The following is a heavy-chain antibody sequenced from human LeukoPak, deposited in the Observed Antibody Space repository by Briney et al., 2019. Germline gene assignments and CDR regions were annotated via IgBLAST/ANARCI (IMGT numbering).Heavy chain of an antibody. J-gene: IGHJ4*02. V-gene: IGHV3-21*01. CDR3: ARGENNYGYYYFDY. CDR2: ISSSSSYI. D-gene: IGHD5-18*01. Sequence: PGGSLRLSCAASGFTFSSYSMNWVRQAPGKGLEWVSSISSSSSYIYYADSVKGRFTMSRDNAKNSLYLQMNSLRAEDTAVYYCARGENNYGYYYFDYWGQGTLVTVSS. CDR1: GFTFSSYS.